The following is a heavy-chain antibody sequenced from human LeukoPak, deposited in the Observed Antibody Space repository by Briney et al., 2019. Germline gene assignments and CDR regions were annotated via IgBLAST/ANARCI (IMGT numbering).Heavy chain of an antibody. Sequence: PGGSLRLSCAASGFTFSSYGMHWVRQAPGKGLEWVTFIRYDGNNKYYADSVKGRFTISRDNSKNTLYLQMNSLRAEDTAVYYCAKDRGPYGSGSYYKDWGQGTLVTVSS. CDR3: AKDRGPYGSGSYYKD. D-gene: IGHD3-10*01. V-gene: IGHV3-30*02. CDR1: GFTFSSYG. CDR2: IRYDGNNK. J-gene: IGHJ4*02.